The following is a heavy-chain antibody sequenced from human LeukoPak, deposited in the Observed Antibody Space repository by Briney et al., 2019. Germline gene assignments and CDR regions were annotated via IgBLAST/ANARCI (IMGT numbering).Heavy chain of an antibody. J-gene: IGHJ4*02. CDR2: IYYSGST. CDR1: GGSISSGDYY. D-gene: IGHD3-10*01. V-gene: IGHV4-30-4*01. Sequence: PSQTLSLTCTVSGGSISSGDYYWSWIRQPPGKGLEWIGYIYYSGSTYYNPSLKSRVTISVDTSKNQFSLQLNSVTPEDTAVYYCARVLRGPFDYWGQGTLVTVSS. CDR3: ARVLRGPFDY.